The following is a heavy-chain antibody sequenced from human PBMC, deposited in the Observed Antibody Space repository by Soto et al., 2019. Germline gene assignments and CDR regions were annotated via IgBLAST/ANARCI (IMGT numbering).Heavy chain of an antibody. V-gene: IGHV3-30-3*01. D-gene: IGHD6-19*01. Sequence: QVQLVESAGGEVQPGRSLRLSCAASGFTFSSYAMHWVRQAPGKGLEWVAVISYDGSNKYYADSVKGRFTISRDNSKNTLYLQMNSLRAEDTAVYYCASRSSGWYALPYYYYGMDVWGQGTTVTVSS. CDR1: GFTFSSYA. CDR3: ASRSSGWYALPYYYYGMDV. CDR2: ISYDGSNK. J-gene: IGHJ6*02.